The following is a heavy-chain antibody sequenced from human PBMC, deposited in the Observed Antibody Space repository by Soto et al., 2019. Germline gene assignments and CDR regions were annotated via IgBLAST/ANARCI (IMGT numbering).Heavy chain of an antibody. J-gene: IGHJ2*01. CDR3: AGESHEILPGHPWVWYFDL. V-gene: IGHV4-34*01. CDR1: GGSFSGYY. CDR2: ISDRGSI. Sequence: QVQLQQWGAGPLRPLETLSLTCGVSGGSFSGYYWAWIRQSPGKGLEWIGEISDRGSINYNPSLKSRVSISVYTSKNHYSLILRSVTAADTAVYYCAGESHEILPGHPWVWYFDLWGRGTLVTVSS. D-gene: IGHD3-9*01.